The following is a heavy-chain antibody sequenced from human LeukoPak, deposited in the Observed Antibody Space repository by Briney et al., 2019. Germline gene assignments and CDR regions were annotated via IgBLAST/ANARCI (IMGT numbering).Heavy chain of an antibody. CDR1: GFPFSSYW. CDR2: IKQDGGET. D-gene: IGHD1-26*01. Sequence: GGSLGLSCAASGFPFSSYWMAWVRQAPGKGLEWVASIKQDGGETFYVDSVKGRFTISRDNAKNSLYLQMNSLRAEDTAVYYCTRGMPGGSYLSDQDWFDPWGQGTLVTVSS. V-gene: IGHV3-7*01. J-gene: IGHJ5*02. CDR3: TRGMPGGSYLSDQDWFDP.